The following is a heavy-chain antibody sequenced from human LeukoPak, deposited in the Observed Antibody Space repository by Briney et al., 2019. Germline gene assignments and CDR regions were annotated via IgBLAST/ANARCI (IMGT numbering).Heavy chain of an antibody. D-gene: IGHD1-1*01. V-gene: IGHV3-23*01. Sequence: GGSLRLSCTASGFNFNNYAMSWVRQAPGKGLEWLSLISGTAGTTYYADSVKGRFTISRDNSKDTLYLQMNSLRAEDSALYYCAKKGKTTADFDSWGQGTLVTVSS. J-gene: IGHJ4*02. CDR3: AKKGKTTADFDS. CDR2: ISGTAGTT. CDR1: GFNFNNYA.